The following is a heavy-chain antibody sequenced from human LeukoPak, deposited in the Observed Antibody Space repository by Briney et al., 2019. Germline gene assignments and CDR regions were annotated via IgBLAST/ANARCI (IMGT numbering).Heavy chain of an antibody. V-gene: IGHV3-21*01. CDR1: GFTFSSYS. D-gene: IGHD2-2*01. Sequence: PGGSLRLSCAASGFTFSSYSMNRVRQAPGKGLEWVSSISSSSSYIYYADSVKGRFTISRDNAKNSLYLQMNSLRAEDTAVYYCARETVPAASFDYWGQGTLVTVSS. CDR2: ISSSSSYI. J-gene: IGHJ4*02. CDR3: ARETVPAASFDY.